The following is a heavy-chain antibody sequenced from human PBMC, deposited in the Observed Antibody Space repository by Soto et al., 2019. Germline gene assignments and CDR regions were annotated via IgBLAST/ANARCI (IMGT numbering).Heavy chain of an antibody. CDR2: IYYRGST. CDR3: ARLDDYGECFDY. Sequence: SETLSLTFTVSGGSIRISSYYWGWVRQPPGKGLEWIGSIYYRGSTYYNPSLKSRVTISVDTSKNQFSLKLSTVTAADTAVYYCARLDDYGECFDYCGQGTLVTVSS. J-gene: IGHJ4*02. CDR1: GGSIRISSYY. D-gene: IGHD4-17*01. V-gene: IGHV4-39*01.